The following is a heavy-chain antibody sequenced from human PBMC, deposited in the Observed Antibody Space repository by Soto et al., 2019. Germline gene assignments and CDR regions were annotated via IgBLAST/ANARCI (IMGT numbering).Heavy chain of an antibody. CDR3: ARGTVGPTVRWLVP. V-gene: IGHV1-18*01. Sequence: SVKASSKDPCLIFTNPVLTSVRQSPALGPEWMGWISANSGDTNYAQKFQGRVTMTTDTSTSTAYMELRSLISDDTAVYYCARGTVGPTVRWLVPWS. CDR2: ISANSGDT. D-gene: IGHD6-19*01. CDR1: CLIFTNPV. J-gene: IGHJ5*02.